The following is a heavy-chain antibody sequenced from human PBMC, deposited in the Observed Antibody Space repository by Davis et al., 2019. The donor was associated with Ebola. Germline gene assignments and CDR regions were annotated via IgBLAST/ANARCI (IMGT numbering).Heavy chain of an antibody. CDR2: ISGSGGST. J-gene: IGHJ4*02. Sequence: GESLKISCAASGFTFSSYAMSWVRQPPGQGLEWVSPISGSGGSTYYADSVKGRFTISRDNSKNTLYLQMNSLRAEDTAVYYCARKGATYWGQGTLVTVSS. D-gene: IGHD1-26*01. V-gene: IGHV3-23*01. CDR1: GFTFSSYA. CDR3: ARKGATY.